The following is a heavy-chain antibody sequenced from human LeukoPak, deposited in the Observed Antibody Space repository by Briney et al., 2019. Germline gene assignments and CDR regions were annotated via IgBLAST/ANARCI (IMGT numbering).Heavy chain of an antibody. CDR3: ARIDSNYWADFDY. J-gene: IGHJ4*02. CDR2: ISSSGSTI. V-gene: IGHV3-48*03. CDR1: GFTFSSYE. D-gene: IGHD4-11*01. Sequence: GGSLRLSCAASGFTFSSYEMNWVRQAPGKGLEWVSYISSSGSTIYYADSVKGRFTISRDNAKNSLYLQMNSLRAEDTAVYYCARIDSNYWADFDYWGQGTLVTVSS.